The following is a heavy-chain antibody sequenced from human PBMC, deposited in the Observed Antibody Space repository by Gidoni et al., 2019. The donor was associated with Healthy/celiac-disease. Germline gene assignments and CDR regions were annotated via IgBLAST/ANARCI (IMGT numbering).Heavy chain of an antibody. D-gene: IGHD3-3*01. CDR1: GYTFTSYG. CDR3: AREAPNEFWSGYYHPGIDY. V-gene: IGHV1-18*01. Sequence: VQLVQSGAEVKKPGASVKVSCKASGYTFTSYGIRWVRQAPGPGLEWMGWISAYNGNTNYAQKLQGRVTMTTDTSTSTAYMELRSLRSDDTAGYYCAREAPNEFWSGYYHPGIDYWGQGTLVTVSS. J-gene: IGHJ4*02. CDR2: ISAYNGNT.